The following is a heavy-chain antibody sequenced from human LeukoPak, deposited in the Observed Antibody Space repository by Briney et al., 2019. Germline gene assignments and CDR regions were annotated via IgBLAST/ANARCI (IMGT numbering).Heavy chain of an antibody. CDR1: GGSFSSNA. J-gene: IGHJ6*03. CDR2: VIPIFGTA. V-gene: IGHV1-69*06. Sequence: SVKVSCKASGGSFSSNAISWVRQAPGQGLEWMGGVIPIFGTANYAQKFQGRVTITADKSTNTAYMELTSLRSEDTAVYYCASSKWSAGGDYYSYMDVWGKGTTVTVSS. CDR3: ASSKWSAGGDYYSYMDV. D-gene: IGHD6-13*01.